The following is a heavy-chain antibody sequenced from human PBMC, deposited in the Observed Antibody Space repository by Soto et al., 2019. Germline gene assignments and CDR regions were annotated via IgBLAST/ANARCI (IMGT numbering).Heavy chain of an antibody. V-gene: IGHV5-10-1*01. J-gene: IGHJ6*02. Sequence: PGDSLKSSCKGSGYSFSSHWISRVRQMPGKSLEWMGRIDPSDSYTNYSPSFQGHVTISADKSIRTAYLQWSSLKASDTAMYYSARLSSPLWLASYYYYGMDVWRQGTTVTVPS. CDR1: GYSFSSHW. CDR3: ARLSSPLWLASYYYYGMDV. CDR2: IDPSDSYT. D-gene: IGHD3-10*01.